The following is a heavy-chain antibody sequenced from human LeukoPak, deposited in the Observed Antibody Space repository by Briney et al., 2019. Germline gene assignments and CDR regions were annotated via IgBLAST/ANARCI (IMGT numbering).Heavy chain of an antibody. J-gene: IGHJ3*02. D-gene: IGHD1-26*01. Sequence: GASVKVSCKASGYTFTGYYLHWVRQAPGQGLEWMGWINPNSGATNYAQRFQGRVTMTRDPSISTAYMELSRLRSDDTAVYYCARDLKWEPRANAFDIWGQGTMVTVSS. CDR2: INPNSGAT. CDR1: GYTFTGYY. V-gene: IGHV1-2*02. CDR3: ARDLKWEPRANAFDI.